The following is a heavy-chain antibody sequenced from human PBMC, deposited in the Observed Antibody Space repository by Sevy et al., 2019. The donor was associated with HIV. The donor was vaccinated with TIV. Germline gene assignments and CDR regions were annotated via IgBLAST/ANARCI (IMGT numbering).Heavy chain of an antibody. CDR2: IDYSGST. J-gene: IGHJ4*02. Sequence: SETLSLTCTVSGGSISSYYWSWIRQPPGKGLEWIGYIDYSGSTNYNPSLKSRVTISVDTSKNQFSLKLSSVTAADTAVYYCARDRWHDSSGFDYWGQGTLVTVSS. V-gene: IGHV4-59*01. D-gene: IGHD3-22*01. CDR3: ARDRWHDSSGFDY. CDR1: GGSISSYY.